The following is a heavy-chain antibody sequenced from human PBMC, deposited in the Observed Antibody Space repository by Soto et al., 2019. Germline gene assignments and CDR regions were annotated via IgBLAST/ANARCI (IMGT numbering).Heavy chain of an antibody. V-gene: IGHV3-9*01. D-gene: IGHD6-19*01. Sequence: PGGSLRLSCAASGFTFDDYAMHWVRQAPGKGLEWVSGISWNSGSIGYADSVKGRFTISRDNAKNSLYLQMNSLRAEDTALYYCAKLGPDGSGFDYWGQGTLVTVSS. CDR3: AKLGPDGSGFDY. J-gene: IGHJ4*02. CDR1: GFTFDDYA. CDR2: ISWNSGSI.